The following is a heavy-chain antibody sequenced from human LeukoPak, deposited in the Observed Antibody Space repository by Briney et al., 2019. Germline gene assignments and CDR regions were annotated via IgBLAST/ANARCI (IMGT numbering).Heavy chain of an antibody. D-gene: IGHD2-2*01. CDR1: GFTVSSNY. V-gene: IGHV3-15*01. J-gene: IGHJ4*02. CDR3: TGATLNSERYCSSTSCYAFDY. Sequence: GGSLRLSCAASGFTVSSNYMSWVRQAPGKGLEWVGRIKSKTDGGTTDYAAPVKGRFTISRDDSKNTLYLQMNSLKTEDTAVYYCTGATLNSERYCSSTSCYAFDYWGQGTLVTVSS. CDR2: IKSKTDGGTT.